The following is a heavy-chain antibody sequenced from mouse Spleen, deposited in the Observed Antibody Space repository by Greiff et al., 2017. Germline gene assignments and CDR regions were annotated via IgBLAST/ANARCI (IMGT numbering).Heavy chain of an antibody. D-gene: IGHD2-4*01. Sequence: QVQLQQSGPELVKPGASVRISCKASGYTFTSYYIHWVKQRPGQGLEWIGWIYPGNVNTKYDPKFQGKATITADTSSNTAYLQLSSLTSEDTAVYYCAPIYYDYDWFAYWGQGTLVTVSA. CDR1: GYTFTSYY. CDR3: APIYYDYDWFAY. V-gene: IGHV1-66*01. J-gene: IGHJ3*01. CDR2: IYPGNVNT.